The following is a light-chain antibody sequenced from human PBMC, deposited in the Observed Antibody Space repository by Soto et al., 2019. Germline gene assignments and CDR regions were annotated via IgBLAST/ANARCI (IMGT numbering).Light chain of an antibody. CDR3: SSYPTTTTVVA. V-gene: IGLV2-14*03. CDR2: DVT. CDR1: SSDFGGYNY. J-gene: IGLJ2*01. Sequence: QSVLTQPASVSGSPGQSITISCSGTSSDFGGYNYVSWYQQHPGKAPKLLIYDVTNRPSGVSNRFSGSKFGNTASLTISGLQAEDEGDYYCSSYPTTTTVVAFGGGTKVTVL.